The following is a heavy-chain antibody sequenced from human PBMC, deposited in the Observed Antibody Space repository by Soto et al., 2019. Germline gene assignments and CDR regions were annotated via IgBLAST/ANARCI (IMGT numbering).Heavy chain of an antibody. CDR2: IFHIGHT. Sequence: SETLSLTCVVSGGSITSSNWWSWVRQTPGKGLEWIGEIFHIGHTNYNPSLKGRVTISLDQSKNQFSLKMTSMTAADTAVFYCARREYGMDVWGQGTTVTVSS. J-gene: IGHJ6*02. V-gene: IGHV4-4*02. CDR3: ARREYGMDV. CDR1: GGSITSSNW.